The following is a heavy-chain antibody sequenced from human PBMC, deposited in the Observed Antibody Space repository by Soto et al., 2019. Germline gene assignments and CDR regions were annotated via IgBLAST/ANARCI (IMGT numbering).Heavy chain of an antibody. CDR3: AKDRVLGSSSWLYYYYYGMDV. CDR2: ISYDGSNK. CDR1: GFTFSSYG. V-gene: IGHV3-30*18. J-gene: IGHJ6*02. D-gene: IGHD6-13*01. Sequence: QVQLVESGGGVVQPGRSLRLSCAASGFTFSSYGMHWVRQAPGKGLEWVAVISYDGSNKYYADSVKGRFTISRDNSKNTLYLHMNSLRAEDTAVYYCAKDRVLGSSSWLYYYYYGMDVWGQGTTVTVSS.